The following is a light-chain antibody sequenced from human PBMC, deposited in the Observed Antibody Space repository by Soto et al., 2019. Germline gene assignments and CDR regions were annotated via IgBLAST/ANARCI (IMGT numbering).Light chain of an antibody. CDR2: GAS. V-gene: IGKV3-20*01. Sequence: EIVMTQSPATLSLSPGERATLSCRASQSVNSNLAWYQQKAGQAPRLLIFGASSRATGIPDRFSGSGSGSGTDFSLIISRLEPEDSAVYYCQQYISTPWTFGQGTKVDIK. J-gene: IGKJ1*01. CDR3: QQYISTPWT. CDR1: QSVNSN.